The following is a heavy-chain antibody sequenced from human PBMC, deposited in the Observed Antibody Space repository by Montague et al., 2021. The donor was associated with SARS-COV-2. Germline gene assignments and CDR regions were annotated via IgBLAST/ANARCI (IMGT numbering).Heavy chain of an antibody. J-gene: IGHJ4*02. CDR1: GGSISSSSYY. V-gene: IGHV4-39*01. D-gene: IGHD3-22*01. CDR3: ARQVGTMIVVAIIKLRYYFDY. CDR2: IYYSGST. Sequence: SETLSLTCTVSGGSISSSSYYWGWIRQLPGKGLEWIGSIYYSGSTYYNPSLKSRVTISVDTSKNQFSLKLSSVTAADTAVYYCARQVGTMIVVAIIKLRYYFDYWGQGTLVTVSS.